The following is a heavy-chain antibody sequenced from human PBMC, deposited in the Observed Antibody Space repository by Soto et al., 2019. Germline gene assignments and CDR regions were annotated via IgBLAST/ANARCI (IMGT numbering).Heavy chain of an antibody. D-gene: IGHD3-3*01. CDR1: GGSIISGGYY. CDR2: IYYSGST. Sequence: SETLSLTCTVSGGSIISGGYYWSWIRQHPGKGLEWIGYIYYSGSTYYNPSLKSRVTISVDTSKNQFSLKLSSVTAADTAVYYCARGAPFWKVPGENYYYYGMDVWGQGTTVTVSS. J-gene: IGHJ6*02. V-gene: IGHV4-31*03. CDR3: ARGAPFWKVPGENYYYYGMDV.